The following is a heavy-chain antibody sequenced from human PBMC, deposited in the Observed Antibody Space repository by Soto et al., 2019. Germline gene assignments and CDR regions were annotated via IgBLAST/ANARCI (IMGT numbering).Heavy chain of an antibody. D-gene: IGHD3-10*01. V-gene: IGHV3-30*03. CDR2: ISYDGSNK. Sequence: LSLSCAASGFTFSSYGMRRVRQAPGKGLEWVAVISYDGSNKYYADSVKGRFTISRDNSKNTLYLQMNSLRAEDTAVYYCALPGWGSGYYGMDVWGQGTTVTVSS. CDR3: ALPGWGSGYYGMDV. J-gene: IGHJ6*02. CDR1: GFTFSSYG.